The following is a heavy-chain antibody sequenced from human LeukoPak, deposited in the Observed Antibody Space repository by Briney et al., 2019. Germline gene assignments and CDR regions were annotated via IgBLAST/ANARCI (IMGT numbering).Heavy chain of an antibody. CDR2: ISGSGGNT. J-gene: IGHJ4*02. CDR1: GFTFSRNG. Sequence: GGSLRLSCAASGFTFSRNGMTWVRQAPGKGLEWVSAISGSGGNTYYADSVKGRLTISRDNSKNTLYLQMNSLRAEDTAVYYCANQDSTEYSYYFDFWGQGTLVTVSS. V-gene: IGHV3-23*01. CDR3: ANQDSTEYSYYFDF. D-gene: IGHD2/OR15-2a*01.